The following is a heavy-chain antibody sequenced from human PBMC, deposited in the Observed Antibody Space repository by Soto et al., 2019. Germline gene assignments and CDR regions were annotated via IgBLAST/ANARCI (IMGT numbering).Heavy chain of an antibody. J-gene: IGHJ4*02. CDR1: GGSMRNYF. CDR2: IHYSGTT. CDR3: AAVEASSRNLGQYYLDC. D-gene: IGHD6-13*01. V-gene: IGHV4-59*01. Sequence: SETLSLTCTVSGGSMRNYFWTWIRQPPGKGLEWIGYIHYSGTTSFFPSYNPSLRSRVTISEDTSKNQFSLKLLSVTTADTAVYFCAAVEASSRNLGQYYLDCLDKGTRITVST.